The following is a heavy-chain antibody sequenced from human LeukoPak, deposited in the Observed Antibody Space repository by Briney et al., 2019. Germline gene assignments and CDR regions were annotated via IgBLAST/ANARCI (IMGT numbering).Heavy chain of an antibody. Sequence: PSETLSLTCAVSGGSISSSNWWSWVRQPPGKGLEWIGRIYTSGSTNYNPSLKSRVTISVDTSKNQFSLKLSSVTAADTAVYYCASNSIWSGYYNHYYYYMDVWGKGTTVTVSS. CDR1: GGSISSSNW. D-gene: IGHD3-3*01. CDR3: ASNSIWSGYYNHYYYYMDV. V-gene: IGHV4-4*02. CDR2: IYTSGST. J-gene: IGHJ6*03.